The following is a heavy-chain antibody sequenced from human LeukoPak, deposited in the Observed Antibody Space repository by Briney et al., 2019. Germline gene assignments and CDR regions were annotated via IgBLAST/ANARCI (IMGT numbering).Heavy chain of an antibody. CDR2: INPNSGGT. D-gene: IGHD3-10*01. CDR1: GYTFTGYH. V-gene: IGHV1-2*02. CDR3: ARSYYGSGSYSY. Sequence: ASVKVSCKASGYTFTGYHIHWVRQAPGQGLEWMGWINPNSGGTNYAQKFQGRVTMTRDTSISTAYMELSRLRSDDTAVYYCARSYYGSGSYSYWGQGTLVTVSS. J-gene: IGHJ4*02.